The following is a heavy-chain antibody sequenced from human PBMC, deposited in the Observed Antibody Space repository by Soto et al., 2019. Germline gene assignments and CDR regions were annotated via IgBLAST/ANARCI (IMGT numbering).Heavy chain of an antibody. J-gene: IGHJ4*02. Sequence: SETLSLTCTVSGGSISNHYWNWIRQPPGKGLEWIGYVYDSGSTNYNPSLKSRVTISVDTSKNQFSLKLRSVTAADTAAYYCARGHFEGYCCDFWGQGSLVTVSS. D-gene: IGHD3-3*02. CDR2: VYDSGST. V-gene: IGHV4-59*11. CDR3: ARGHFEGYCCDF. CDR1: GGSISNHY.